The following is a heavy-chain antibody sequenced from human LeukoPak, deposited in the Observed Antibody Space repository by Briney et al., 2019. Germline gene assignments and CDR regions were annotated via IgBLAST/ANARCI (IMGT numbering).Heavy chain of an antibody. V-gene: IGHV4-4*09. CDR3: ARHSPYYYMDV. CDR2: IYTSGST. CDR1: GGSISSYY. J-gene: IGHJ6*03. Sequence: SETLSLTCTVSGGSISSYYWSWIRQPPGKGLEWIGYIYTSGSTNYNPSLKSRVTISVDTSKNQFSLKLSSVTAADTAVYYCARHSPYYYMDVWGKGTTVTVS.